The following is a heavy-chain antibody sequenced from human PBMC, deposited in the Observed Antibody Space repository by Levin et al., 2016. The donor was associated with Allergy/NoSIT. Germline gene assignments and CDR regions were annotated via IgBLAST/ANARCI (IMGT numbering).Heavy chain of an antibody. CDR1: GYTFTSYA. CDR2: INTNTGNP. J-gene: IGHJ4*02. V-gene: IGHV7-4-1*02. D-gene: IGHD3-9*01. CDR3: ARENRGSVFDWLPPVDY. Sequence: ASVKVSCKASGYTFTSYAMNWVRQAPGQGLEWMGWINTNTGNPTYAQGFTGRFVFSLDTSVSTAYLQISSLKAEDTAVYYCARENRGSVFDWLPPVDYWGQGTLVTVSS.